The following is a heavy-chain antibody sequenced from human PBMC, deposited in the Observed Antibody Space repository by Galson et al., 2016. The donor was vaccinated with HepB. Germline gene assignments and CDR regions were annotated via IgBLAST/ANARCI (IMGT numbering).Heavy chain of an antibody. CDR1: GFTFSSYG. V-gene: IGHV3-48*03. J-gene: IGHJ3*01. Sequence: SLRLSCAGSGFTFSSYGFNWIRQAPGKGLEWLAFISCTGSIIFYADFVKGRLTISRDNAKNSLYLQINGLRVENTAVYDCARDSLEPGYAFELWGQGTMVTVSS. CDR3: ARDSLEPGYAFEL. D-gene: IGHD1-14*01. CDR2: ISCTGSII.